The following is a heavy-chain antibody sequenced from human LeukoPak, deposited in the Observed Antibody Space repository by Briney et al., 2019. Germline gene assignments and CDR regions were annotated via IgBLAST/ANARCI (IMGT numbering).Heavy chain of an antibody. J-gene: IGHJ4*02. V-gene: IGHV3-21*01. CDR2: ITSGTPYI. CDR1: GFTFSDYN. Sequence: GGSLRLSCAASGFTFSDYNMNWVRQSPEKGLEWGSSITSGTPYIYYADSVRGRFPLSRDNAKNSLYLQMNSLRAEDTAVYYCARWPYSSSYYFDYWGQGTLVTVSS. CDR3: ARWPYSSSYYFDY. D-gene: IGHD6-6*01.